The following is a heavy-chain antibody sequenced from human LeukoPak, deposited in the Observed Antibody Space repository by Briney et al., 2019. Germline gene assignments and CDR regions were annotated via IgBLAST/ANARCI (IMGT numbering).Heavy chain of an antibody. CDR3: ARRFIGDCSSTSCYQVYYYGMDV. CDR1: GGTFSSYA. CDR2: ILPIFGTA. D-gene: IGHD2-2*01. Sequence: SVKVSCKASGGTFSSYAISWVRPAPGQGLEWMGGILPIFGTANYAQKFQGRVTITADESTSTAYMELSSLRSEDTAVYYCARRFIGDCSSTSCYQVYYYGMDVWGQGTTVTVSS. V-gene: IGHV1-69*13. J-gene: IGHJ6*02.